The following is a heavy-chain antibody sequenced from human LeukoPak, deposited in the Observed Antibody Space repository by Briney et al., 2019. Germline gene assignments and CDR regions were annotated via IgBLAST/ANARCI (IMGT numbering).Heavy chain of an antibody. D-gene: IGHD3-9*01. Sequence: GGSLRLSCAASGFTFSSYAMSWVRQAPGKGLEWVSAISGSGGSTYYADSVKGRFTISRDNSKNTLYLQMNSLGAEDTAVYYCAKVAALYYDILTGYYYYYYYMDVWGKGTTVTVSS. V-gene: IGHV3-23*01. CDR3: AKVAALYYDILTGYYYYYYYMDV. CDR1: GFTFSSYA. J-gene: IGHJ6*03. CDR2: ISGSGGST.